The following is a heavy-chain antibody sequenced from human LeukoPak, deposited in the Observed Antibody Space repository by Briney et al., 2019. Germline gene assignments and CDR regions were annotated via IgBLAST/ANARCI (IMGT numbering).Heavy chain of an antibody. D-gene: IGHD3-3*01. CDR2: IYTSGST. CDR3: ARHYDFWSGHYYFDY. V-gene: IGHV4-4*09. Sequence: SETLSLTCTVSGGSISSYYWRWIRQPPGKGLEWIGYIYTSGSTNYNPSLKSRVTISVDTSKNQFSLTLSSVTAADTAVYYCARHYDFWSGHYYFDYWGQGTLVTVSS. J-gene: IGHJ4*02. CDR1: GGSISSYY.